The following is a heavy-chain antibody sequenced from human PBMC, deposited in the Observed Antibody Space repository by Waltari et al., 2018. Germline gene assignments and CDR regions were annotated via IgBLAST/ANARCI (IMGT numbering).Heavy chain of an antibody. CDR3: AKYAFGNTYLDH. CDR2: IFSGGGDT. V-gene: IGHV3-30*19. D-gene: IGHD2-2*01. CDR1: GFSLGSFG. Sequence: QVQLVESGGGVVQPGMFLRLSCAASGFSLGSFGMHWVRQAPGKGLELVALIFSGGGDTFYADSVWGRFTISRDNSKNTLYLDINSLRLDDTAIYYCAKYAFGNTYLDHWGQGTLVTVDS. J-gene: IGHJ4*02.